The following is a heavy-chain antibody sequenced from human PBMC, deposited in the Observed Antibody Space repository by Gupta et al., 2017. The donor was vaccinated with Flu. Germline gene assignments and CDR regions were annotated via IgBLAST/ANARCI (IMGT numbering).Heavy chain of an antibody. D-gene: IGHD5-18*01. CDR1: GFPFGDYS. Sequence: QVQLVESGGGLVRPGGSLRLSCAASGFPFGDYSMNWIRQAPGKGLEWVSYISSGGITIYYADSVRGRFTISRDNAKNSLYLQMNSLRAEDTAMYFCARGYSYIFDYWGQGTLVTVSS. J-gene: IGHJ4*02. CDR3: ARGYSYIFDY. CDR2: ISSGGITI. V-gene: IGHV3-11*01.